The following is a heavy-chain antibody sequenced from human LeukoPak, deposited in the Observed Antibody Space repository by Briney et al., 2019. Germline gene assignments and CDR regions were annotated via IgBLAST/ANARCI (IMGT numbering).Heavy chain of an antibody. CDR3: ARDGSRGG. V-gene: IGHV3-48*01. J-gene: IGHJ4*02. CDR2: ISNSSSTI. Sequence: GGSLRLSCAASGFTFSSYSMNWVRQAPGKGLERVSYISNSSSTIYYADSVKGRFTISRDNAKNSLYLQMNSLRAEDTAVYYCARDGSRGGWGQGTLVTVSS. D-gene: IGHD1-26*01. CDR1: GFTFSSYS.